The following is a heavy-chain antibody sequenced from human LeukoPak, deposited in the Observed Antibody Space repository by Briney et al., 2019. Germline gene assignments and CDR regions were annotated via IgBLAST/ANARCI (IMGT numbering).Heavy chain of an antibody. Sequence: SVKVSCKVSGYTLTELSMHWVRQAPGQGLEWMGGIIPIFGTANYAQKFQGRVTITADESTSTAYMELSSLRSEDTAVYYCASVRDIVPAAPIDAFDIWGQGTMVTVSS. D-gene: IGHD2-2*01. V-gene: IGHV1-69*13. CDR2: IIPIFGTA. CDR1: GYTLTELS. J-gene: IGHJ3*02. CDR3: ASVRDIVPAAPIDAFDI.